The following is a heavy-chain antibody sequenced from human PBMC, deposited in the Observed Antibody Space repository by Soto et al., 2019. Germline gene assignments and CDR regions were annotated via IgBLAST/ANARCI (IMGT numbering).Heavy chain of an antibody. CDR3: AKVDSSGYYKSAEYFQH. J-gene: IGHJ1*01. V-gene: IGHV3-23*01. D-gene: IGHD3-22*01. CDR1: GFTFSSYA. CDR2: ISGSGGST. Sequence: HPGGSLRLSCAASGFTFSSYAMSWVRQAPGKGLEWVSAISGSGGSTYYADSVKGRFTISRDNSKNTLYLQMNSLRAEDTAVYYCAKVDSSGYYKSAEYFQHWGQGTLVTVSS.